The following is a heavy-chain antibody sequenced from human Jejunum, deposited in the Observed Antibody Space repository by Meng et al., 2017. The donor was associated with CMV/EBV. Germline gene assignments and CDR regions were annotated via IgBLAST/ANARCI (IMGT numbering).Heavy chain of an antibody. V-gene: IGHV3-53*01. J-gene: IGHJ4*02. D-gene: IGHD2-21*02. CDR1: GVAVPNSY. CDR3: VRHMYNFGVVTAIEN. CDR2: TYTGGST. Sequence: SGVAVPNSYMSWVRQAPGKGLEWVSVTYTGGSTFYSDSVKGRFTVSRDSFNNTLSLQMNSLRDEDTALYYCVRHMYNFGVVTAIENWGQGTQVTVSS.